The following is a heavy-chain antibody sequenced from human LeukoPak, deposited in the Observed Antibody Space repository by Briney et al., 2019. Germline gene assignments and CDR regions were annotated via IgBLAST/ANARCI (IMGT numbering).Heavy chain of an antibody. CDR3: AKELTPTSIAVAGTGFDY. CDR1: GFTFDDYA. V-gene: IGHV3-9*01. J-gene: IGHJ4*02. D-gene: IGHD6-19*01. CDR2: ISWSSGSI. Sequence: GRSLRLSCAASGFTFDDYAMHWVRQAPGKGLEWVSGISWSSGSIGYADSVKGRFTISRDNAKNSLYLQMNSLRAEDTALYYCAKELTPTSIAVAGTGFDYWGQGTLVTVSS.